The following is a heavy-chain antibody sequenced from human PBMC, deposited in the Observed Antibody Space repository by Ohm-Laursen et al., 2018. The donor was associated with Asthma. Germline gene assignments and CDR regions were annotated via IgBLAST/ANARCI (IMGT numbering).Heavy chain of an antibody. V-gene: IGHV3-9*01. J-gene: IGHJ3*01. Sequence: SLRLSCTASGFTFEEYAMHWVRQAPGKGLEWVSVISWRSGSIAYADSVKGRFTISRDNAKNSLYLQMNSLRAEDTALYYCTKPKYGSGSYYPDAFDVWGQGTMVTVSS. D-gene: IGHD3-10*01. CDR2: ISWRSGSI. CDR1: GFTFEEYA. CDR3: TKPKYGSGSYYPDAFDV.